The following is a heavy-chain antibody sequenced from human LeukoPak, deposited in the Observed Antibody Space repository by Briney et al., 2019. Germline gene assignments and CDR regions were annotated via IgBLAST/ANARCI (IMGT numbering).Heavy chain of an antibody. CDR1: GFTFTNFA. Sequence: PGGSLRLSCAASGFTFTNFAMTWVRQAPGKGLVWVSRINSDGSSTSYADSVKGRFTISRDNAKNTLYLQMNSLRAEDTAVYYCARAGFYYDSSGSDAFDIWGQGTMVTVSS. CDR2: INSDGSST. J-gene: IGHJ3*02. CDR3: ARAGFYYDSSGSDAFDI. V-gene: IGHV3-74*01. D-gene: IGHD3-22*01.